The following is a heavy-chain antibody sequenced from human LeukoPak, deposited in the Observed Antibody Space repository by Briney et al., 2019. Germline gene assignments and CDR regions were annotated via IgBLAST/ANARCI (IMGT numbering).Heavy chain of an antibody. CDR2: IIPICGTA. CDR3: ARAPRSWGFDY. CDR1: GGTFSSYT. V-gene: IGHV1-69*05. D-gene: IGHD7-27*01. J-gene: IGHJ4*02. Sequence: SVKVSCKASGGTFSSYTINRVRQAPGQGLEWMGGIIPICGTANYAQKFQGRVTMTRSASINTAYMELSNLRSEDTAVYYCARAPRSWGFDYWGQGTLVTVSS.